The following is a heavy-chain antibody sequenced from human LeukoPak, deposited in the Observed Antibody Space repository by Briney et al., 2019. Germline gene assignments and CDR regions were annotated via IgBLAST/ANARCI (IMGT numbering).Heavy chain of an antibody. CDR3: ATGDMVRGVIIPSYFDY. CDR1: GYTFTGYY. V-gene: IGHV1-2*02. D-gene: IGHD3-10*01. Sequence: GESLKISCKGSGYTFTGYYMHWVRQAPGQGLEWMGWINPNSGGTNYAQKFQGRVTMTRDTSISTAYMELSRLRSDDTAVYYCATGDMVRGVIIPSYFDYWGQGTLVTVSS. CDR2: INPNSGGT. J-gene: IGHJ4*02.